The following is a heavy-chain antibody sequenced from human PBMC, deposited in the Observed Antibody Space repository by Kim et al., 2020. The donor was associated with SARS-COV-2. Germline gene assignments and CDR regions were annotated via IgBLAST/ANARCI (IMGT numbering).Heavy chain of an antibody. D-gene: IGHD3-3*02. J-gene: IGHJ6*02. CDR3: AKDISSTDAFMDV. Sequence: YADSVKGRFTISRDNNKNSLYLQMNRLRTEDTALYYCAKDISSTDAFMDVWGQGTTVTVSS. V-gene: IGHV3-43*01.